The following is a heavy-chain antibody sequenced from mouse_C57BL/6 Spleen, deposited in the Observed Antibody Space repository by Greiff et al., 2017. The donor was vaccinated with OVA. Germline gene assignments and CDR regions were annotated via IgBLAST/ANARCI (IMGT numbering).Heavy chain of an antibody. CDR1: GYTFTSYW. D-gene: IGHD3-3*01. J-gene: IGHJ2*01. CDR2: IHPNSGST. CDR3: ARSRGRDGGYFDY. Sequence: VQLQQPGAELVKPGASVKLSCKASGYTFTSYWMHWVKQRPGQGLEWIGMIHPNSGSTNYNEKFKSKATLTVDKSSSTAYMQLSSLTSEDSAVYDCARSRGRDGGYFDYWGQGTTLTVSS. V-gene: IGHV1-64*01.